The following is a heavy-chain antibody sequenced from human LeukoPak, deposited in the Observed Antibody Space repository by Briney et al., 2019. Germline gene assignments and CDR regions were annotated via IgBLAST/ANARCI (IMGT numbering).Heavy chain of an antibody. CDR1: GGSFSGYY. D-gene: IGHD3-3*01. V-gene: IGHV4-34*01. J-gene: IGHJ5*02. CDR3: ARHGPFLSRWFDP. CDR2: INHSGNT. Sequence: PSETLSLTCAVYGGSFSGYYRSWIRQPPGKGLEWIGEINHSGNTNYNPSLKSRVTISVDTSKNQFSLKLSSVTAADTAVYYCARHGPFLSRWFDPWGQGTLVTVSS.